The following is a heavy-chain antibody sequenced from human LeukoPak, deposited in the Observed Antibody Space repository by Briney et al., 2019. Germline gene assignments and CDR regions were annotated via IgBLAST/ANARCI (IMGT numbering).Heavy chain of an antibody. Sequence: VASVKVSCKASGYTFTGYYMHWARQAPGQGLEWMGWINPNSGGTHYAQRFQGRVTLTRDTSISTAYMDLSRLTSDDTAVYYCVETTVYQGPLDYWGQGTLVTVSS. CDR1: GYTFTGYY. V-gene: IGHV1-2*02. D-gene: IGHD4-17*01. J-gene: IGHJ4*02. CDR2: INPNSGGT. CDR3: VETTVYQGPLDY.